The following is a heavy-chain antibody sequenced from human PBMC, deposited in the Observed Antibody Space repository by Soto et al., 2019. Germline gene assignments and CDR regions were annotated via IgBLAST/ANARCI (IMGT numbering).Heavy chain of an antibody. Sequence: SETLSLTCAVYGGSFSGYYWSWIRQPPGKGLEWIGEINHSGSTNYNPSLKSRVTISVDTSKNQFSLKLSSVTAADTAVYYCARGYYGDHHFDYWGQGTLVTVSS. CDR2: INHSGST. CDR3: ARGYYGDHHFDY. V-gene: IGHV4-34*01. D-gene: IGHD4-17*01. CDR1: GGSFSGYY. J-gene: IGHJ4*02.